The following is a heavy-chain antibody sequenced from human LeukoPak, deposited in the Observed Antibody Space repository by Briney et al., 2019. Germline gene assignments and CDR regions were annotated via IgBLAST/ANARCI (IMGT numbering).Heavy chain of an antibody. Sequence: SETLSLTCTGSGGSISSYSWSWIRQPQGKGLEWIGYIYYSGSTNYNPSLKSRVTISVKTSKNQFSVKLSSVTAADTAVYYCARVTGYMIEDYFDYWGQGTLVTVSS. CDR1: GGSISSYS. CDR2: IYYSGST. D-gene: IGHD3-22*01. V-gene: IGHV4-59*01. CDR3: ARVTGYMIEDYFDY. J-gene: IGHJ4*02.